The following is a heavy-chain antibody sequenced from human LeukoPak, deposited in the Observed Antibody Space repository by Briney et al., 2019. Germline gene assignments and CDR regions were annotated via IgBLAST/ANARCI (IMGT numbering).Heavy chain of an antibody. CDR1: GFTFSSYG. D-gene: IGHD3-10*01. V-gene: IGHV3-23*01. Sequence: PGGSLRLSCAASGFTFSSYGMSWVRQAPGKGLEWVSAISGSGGSTYYADSVKGRFTISRDNSKNTLYLQMNSLRAEDTAVYYCANDGDMVRGAPPYYMDVWGKGTTVTISS. J-gene: IGHJ6*03. CDR2: ISGSGGST. CDR3: ANDGDMVRGAPPYYMDV.